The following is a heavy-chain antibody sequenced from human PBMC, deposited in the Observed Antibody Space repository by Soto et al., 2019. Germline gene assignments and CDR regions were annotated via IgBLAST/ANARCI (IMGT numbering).Heavy chain of an antibody. CDR3: ARVGATTPNAFDI. D-gene: IGHD1-26*01. CDR2: MNPNSGNT. CDR1: GYTFTSYD. V-gene: IGHV1-8*01. J-gene: IGHJ3*02. Sequence: ASVKVSCKASGYTFTSYDINWVRQATGQGLEWMGWMNPNSGNTGYAQKFQGRVAMTRNTSISTAYMELSSLRSEDTAVYYCARVGATTPNAFDIWGQGTMVTVSS.